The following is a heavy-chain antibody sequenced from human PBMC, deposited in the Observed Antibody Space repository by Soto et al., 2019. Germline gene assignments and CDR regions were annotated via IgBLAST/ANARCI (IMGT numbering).Heavy chain of an antibody. CDR2: INHSGST. V-gene: IGHV4-34*01. CDR1: GWSFSGSY. Sequence: TLSLTCAVYGWSFSGSYCSWIRQPPGKGLEWIGEINHSGSTNYNPSLKSRVTISVDTSKSQFSLKLSSVTAADTAVYYCARDDFWSGYYYFDYWGQGTLVTVSS. D-gene: IGHD3-3*01. J-gene: IGHJ4*02. CDR3: ARDDFWSGYYYFDY.